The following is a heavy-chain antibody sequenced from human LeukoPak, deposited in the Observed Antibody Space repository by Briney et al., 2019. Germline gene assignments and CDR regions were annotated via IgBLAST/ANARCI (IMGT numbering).Heavy chain of an antibody. J-gene: IGHJ4*02. CDR1: GLTFSSYA. D-gene: IGHD4-17*01. Sequence: GGSLRLSCAASGLTFSSYAMSWVRQAPGKGLEWVSAISGSGGSTYYADSVKGRFTISRDNSKNTLYLQMNSLRAEDTAVYYCSKGRLRSFPYYFDYWGQGTLVTVSS. V-gene: IGHV3-23*01. CDR2: ISGSGGST. CDR3: SKGRLRSFPYYFDY.